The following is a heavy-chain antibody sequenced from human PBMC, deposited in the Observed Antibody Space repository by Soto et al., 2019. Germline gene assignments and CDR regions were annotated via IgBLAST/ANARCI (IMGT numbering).Heavy chain of an antibody. CDR1: GGSISSGGYY. D-gene: IGHD3-16*01. CDR2: IYYSGST. J-gene: IGHJ6*02. CDR3: ARVPSPFDYYYAMDV. Sequence: LSLTCTVPGGSISSGGYYWSWIRQHPGKGLEWIGYIYYSGSTYYNPSLKSRLTMSLDASQNQFSLKLNSLTDADTAVYFCARVPSPFDYYYAMDVWGQGTTVTVSS. V-gene: IGHV4-30-4*08.